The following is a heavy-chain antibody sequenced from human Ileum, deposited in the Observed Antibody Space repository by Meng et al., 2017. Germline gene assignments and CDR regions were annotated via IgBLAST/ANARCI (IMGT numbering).Heavy chain of an antibody. J-gene: IGHJ5*02. Sequence: VQLQDSGPGLVKSSQTLSLTCTVSGGSISSGDYYWSWIRQRPGKGLEWIGYIFETGPPYYSPPLRSRLSISMDTSKNQFSLRLTSVTAAETAVYYCAASLDGSRFDPWGQGTLVTVSS. CDR1: GGSISSGDYY. CDR3: AASLDGSRFDP. V-gene: IGHV4-30-4*01. D-gene: IGHD2-2*03. CDR2: IFETGPP.